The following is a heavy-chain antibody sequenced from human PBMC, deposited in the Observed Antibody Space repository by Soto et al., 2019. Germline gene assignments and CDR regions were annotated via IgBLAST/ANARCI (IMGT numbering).Heavy chain of an antibody. D-gene: IGHD2-21*02. CDR1: GFTFDDYA. J-gene: IGHJ4*02. V-gene: IGHV3-9*01. Sequence: EVQLVESGGGLVQPGRSLRLSCAASGFTFDDYAMHWVRQAPGKGLEWVSGISWNSGSIGYADSAKGRFTISRDNAKNSLCLQMNSLRAEDTAVYYCATVVAASAVFDYWGQGTLVTVSS. CDR2: ISWNSGSI. CDR3: ATVVAASAVFDY.